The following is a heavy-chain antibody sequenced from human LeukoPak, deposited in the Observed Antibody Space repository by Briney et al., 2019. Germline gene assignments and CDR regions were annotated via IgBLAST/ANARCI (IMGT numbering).Heavy chain of an antibody. CDR2: IYYSGST. D-gene: IGHD3-9*01. Sequence: SETLSLTCTVSGGSISSYYWSWIRQPPGKGLEWIGYIYYSGSTNYNPSLKSRVTISVDTSKNQFSLKLSSVTAADTAVSYCARNTYILTGYWYFDYWGQGTLVTVSS. CDR3: ARNTYILTGYWYFDY. J-gene: IGHJ4*02. CDR1: GGSISSYY. V-gene: IGHV4-59*01.